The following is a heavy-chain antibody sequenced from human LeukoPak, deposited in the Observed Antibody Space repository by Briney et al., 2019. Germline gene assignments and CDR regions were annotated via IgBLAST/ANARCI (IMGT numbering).Heavy chain of an antibody. D-gene: IGHD3-3*01. CDR3: ARGSKGIGADFDY. J-gene: IGHJ4*02. Sequence: GGSLRLSCAASGFTFSSYSMNWVRQAPGEGLEWVSSISSSSSYIYYADSVKGRFTISRDNAKNSLYLQMNSLRAEDTAVYYCARGSKGIGADFDYWGQGTLVTVSS. V-gene: IGHV3-21*01. CDR1: GFTFSSYS. CDR2: ISSSSSYI.